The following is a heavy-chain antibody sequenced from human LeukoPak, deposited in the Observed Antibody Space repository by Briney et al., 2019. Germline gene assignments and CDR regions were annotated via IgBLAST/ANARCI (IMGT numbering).Heavy chain of an antibody. CDR1: GGTFSSYT. J-gene: IGHJ3*02. V-gene: IGHV1-69*02. CDR2: IIPILGIA. Sequence: SVKVSCKASGGTFSSYTISWVRQAPGQGLEWMGRIIPILGIANYAQKFQGRVTITADESTSTAYMELSSLRSEDTAVYYCASVAESSGYYDSSGYPGAFDIWGQGTMVTVSS. D-gene: IGHD3-22*01. CDR3: ASVAESSGYYDSSGYPGAFDI.